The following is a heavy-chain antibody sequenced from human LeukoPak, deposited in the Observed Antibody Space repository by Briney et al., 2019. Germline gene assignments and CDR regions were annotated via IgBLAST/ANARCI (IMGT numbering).Heavy chain of an antibody. CDR1: GGTFSSYA. V-gene: IGHV1-69*05. J-gene: IGHJ4*02. Sequence: GSSVKVSCKASGGTFSSYAISWVRQAPGQGLERMGGIIPIFGTANYAQKFQGRVTITTDESTSTAYMELSSLRSEDTAVYYCARDRCSSTSCSTGYFDYWGQGTLVTVSS. D-gene: IGHD2-2*01. CDR3: ARDRCSSTSCSTGYFDY. CDR2: IIPIFGTA.